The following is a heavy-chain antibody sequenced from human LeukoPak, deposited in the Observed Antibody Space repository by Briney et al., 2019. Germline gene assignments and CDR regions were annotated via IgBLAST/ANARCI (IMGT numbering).Heavy chain of an antibody. Sequence: GGSLRLSCLASGYTFGSYSINWVRQAPGKGLEWVSSSSVRSNYIYYADSVRGRFRISRDDARDSLYLQMNSLRAEDTAVYYCVRLRRNSDTSGFYYYYDFWGQGTLVTVSS. CDR3: VRLRRNSDTSGFYYYYDF. V-gene: IGHV3-21*01. CDR2: SSVRSNYI. J-gene: IGHJ4*02. CDR1: GYTFGSYS. D-gene: IGHD3-22*01.